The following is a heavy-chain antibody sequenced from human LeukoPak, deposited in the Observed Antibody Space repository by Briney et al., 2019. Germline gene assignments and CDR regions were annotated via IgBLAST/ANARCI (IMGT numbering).Heavy chain of an antibody. CDR1: GGSISSYY. D-gene: IGHD5-24*01. V-gene: IGHV4-59*01. Sequence: PSETLSLTCTVSGGSISSYYWSWIRQPPGKGLEWIGYIYYSGRTNYNPSLKSRVTISVDTSKNQFSLKLSSVTAADTAVYYCARVRRDGYNSPDYWGQGTLVPVSS. CDR3: ARVRRDGYNSPDY. J-gene: IGHJ4*02. CDR2: IYYSGRT.